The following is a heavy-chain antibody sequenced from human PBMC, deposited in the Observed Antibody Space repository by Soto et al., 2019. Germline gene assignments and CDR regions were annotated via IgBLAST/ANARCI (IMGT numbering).Heavy chain of an antibody. Sequence: QVQLVQSGAEVKKPESSVKVSCEAPGGTFSTYAISWVRQAPGQGLEWMGGIIPMFGTANYAQRFQDRVTIPADESTNTVYMELSSLRSEDTAVYFCASGIQLWLRRIHNGYSGWGQGTLVTVSS. D-gene: IGHD5-18*01. CDR3: ASGIQLWLRRIHNGYSG. CDR1: GGTFSTYA. V-gene: IGHV1-69*12. J-gene: IGHJ4*02. CDR2: IIPMFGTA.